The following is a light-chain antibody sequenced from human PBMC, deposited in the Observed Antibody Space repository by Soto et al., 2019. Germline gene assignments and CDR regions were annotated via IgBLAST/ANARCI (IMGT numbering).Light chain of an antibody. CDR1: QTVSSNY. V-gene: IGKV3-20*01. J-gene: IGKJ2*01. CDR2: GAT. Sequence: EIVLTQSPGTLSLSPGERATLFCRASQTVSSNYLAWYQQKPGQAPRLLMHGATNRATGIPDRFSGSGSETDFTRTINRLEPDDFAVYYCQEDARSPVTFGQGTKVES. CDR3: QEDARSPVT.